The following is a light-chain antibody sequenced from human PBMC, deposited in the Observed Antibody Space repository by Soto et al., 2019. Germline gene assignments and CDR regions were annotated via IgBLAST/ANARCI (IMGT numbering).Light chain of an antibody. CDR2: GAS. CDR1: QRVSSSY. V-gene: IGKV3-20*01. CDR3: QQYGSSPGT. J-gene: IGKJ1*01. Sequence: EIVLTQSPGTLSLAPRERATLSCRASQRVSSSYLAWYQQQPGQAPRLPIYGASSRATGIPDRFSGSGSGTDFTLTLSTLDPEDFAVYYCQQYGSSPGTFGQGTKVDIK.